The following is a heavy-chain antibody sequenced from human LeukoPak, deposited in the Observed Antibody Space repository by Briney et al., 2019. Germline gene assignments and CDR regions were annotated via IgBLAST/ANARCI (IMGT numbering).Heavy chain of an antibody. CDR2: INPNSGGT. V-gene: IGHV1-2*02. Sequence: ASVKVSCKASGYTFTGYYMHWVRQAPGQGLEWMGWINPNSGGTNYAQRFQGRVTMTRDTSISTAYMELSRLRSDDTAVYYCARVRYFDWMDFDYWGQGTLVTVSS. CDR3: ARVRYFDWMDFDY. CDR1: GYTFTGYY. D-gene: IGHD3-9*01. J-gene: IGHJ4*02.